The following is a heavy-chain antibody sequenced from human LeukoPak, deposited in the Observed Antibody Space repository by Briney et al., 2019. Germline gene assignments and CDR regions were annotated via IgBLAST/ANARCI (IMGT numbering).Heavy chain of an antibody. V-gene: IGHV3-23*01. CDR3: AKDRAINWNDVEYFDL. CDR2: ISGSGGST. Sequence: SGGSLRLSCAASGFTFSSYAMSWGRQAPGKGLEWVSAISGSGGSTYYADSVKGRFTISRDNSKNTLYLQMNSLRAEDTAVYYCAKDRAINWNDVEYFDLWGRGTLVTVSS. D-gene: IGHD1-1*01. J-gene: IGHJ2*01. CDR1: GFTFSSYA.